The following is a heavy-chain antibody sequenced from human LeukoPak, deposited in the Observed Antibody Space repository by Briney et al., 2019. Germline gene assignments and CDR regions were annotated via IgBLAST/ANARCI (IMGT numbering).Heavy chain of an antibody. CDR2: IWYDGSNK. V-gene: IGHV3-33*01. Sequence: GGSLRLSCEASGFIFSNYGMHWVRQAPGKGLEWVAVIWYDGSNKYHADSVKGRFTISRDNSKSTLFLQMSSLSAEDTAIYYCARDHRTALVWSGDPPDNYFDPWGQGTLVTVSS. CDR3: ARDHRTALVWSGDPPDNYFDP. J-gene: IGHJ5*02. D-gene: IGHD3-10*01. CDR1: GFIFSNYG.